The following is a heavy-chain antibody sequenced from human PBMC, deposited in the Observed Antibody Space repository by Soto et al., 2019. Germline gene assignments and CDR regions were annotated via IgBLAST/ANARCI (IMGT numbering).Heavy chain of an antibody. CDR1: GGSISSSSYY. D-gene: IGHD6-19*01. V-gene: IGHV4-39*07. J-gene: IGHJ6*02. CDR2: IYYSGST. CDR3: ARDRSVAGTGGHYYYYYGMDV. Sequence: SETLSLTCTVSGGSISSSSYYWGWIRQPPGKGLEWIGSIYYSGSTYYNPSLKSRVTISVDTSKNQFSLKLSSVTAADTAVYYCARDRSVAGTGGHYYYYYGMDVWGQGTTVTVSS.